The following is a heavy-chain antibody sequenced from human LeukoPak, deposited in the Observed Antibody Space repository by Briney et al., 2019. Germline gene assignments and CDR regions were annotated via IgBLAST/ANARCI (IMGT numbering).Heavy chain of an antibody. J-gene: IGHJ4*02. V-gene: IGHV3-30*02. D-gene: IGHD3-22*01. CDR3: AKDLRYYYDSSGPGK. Sequence: GGSLRLSCAASGFTFSSYGMHWVRQAPGKGLEWVAFIRYDGSNKYYADSVKGRFTISRDNSKNTLYLQMNSLRAEDTAVYYCAKDLRYYYDSSGPGKWGQGTLVTVSP. CDR1: GFTFSSYG. CDR2: IRYDGSNK.